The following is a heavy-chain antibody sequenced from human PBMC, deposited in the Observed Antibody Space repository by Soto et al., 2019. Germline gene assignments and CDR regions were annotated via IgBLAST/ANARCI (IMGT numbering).Heavy chain of an antibody. V-gene: IGHV1-3*01. Sequence: QVQLVQSGAEVKKPGASVKVSCKASGYIFSNYLLHWVRQAPGQRLEWMGWINAGNGDTKYSQKFQRGVTFTRDTSASTIYMELSSLRSEDTAVYYCASPSYGSGNFYWGQGTLVTVSS. CDR1: GYIFSNYL. CDR3: ASPSYGSGNFY. CDR2: INAGNGDT. D-gene: IGHD3-10*01. J-gene: IGHJ4*02.